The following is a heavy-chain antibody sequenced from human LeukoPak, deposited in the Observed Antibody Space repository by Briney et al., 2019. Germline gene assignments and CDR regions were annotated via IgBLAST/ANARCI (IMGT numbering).Heavy chain of an antibody. J-gene: IGHJ4*02. D-gene: IGHD1-26*01. Sequence: PSETLSLTCTVSGGSMSDYYWSWIRQSPVRGLEWIGYLYYSGNTNYNPSLKSRLTISRDMSKNPFSLKLSSVTSADTAVYYCARGEYEDLVDNWGQGTLVTVSS. CDR1: GGSMSDYY. CDR3: ARGEYEDLVDN. CDR2: LYYSGNT. V-gene: IGHV4-59*01.